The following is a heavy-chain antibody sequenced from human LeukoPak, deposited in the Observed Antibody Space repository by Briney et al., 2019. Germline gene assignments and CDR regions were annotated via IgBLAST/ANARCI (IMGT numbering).Heavy chain of an antibody. V-gene: IGHV3-74*01. Sequence: PGGSLRLSCAASGFTFSSYWMHWVRQAPGKGLVWVSHINSDGSSTRYADSVKGRFTISRDNAKNTLYLQMNSLRAEDTAVYYCARERYSYGFDYWGQGTLVTVSS. CDR3: ARERYSYGFDY. CDR2: INSDGSST. D-gene: IGHD5-18*01. CDR1: GFTFSSYW. J-gene: IGHJ4*02.